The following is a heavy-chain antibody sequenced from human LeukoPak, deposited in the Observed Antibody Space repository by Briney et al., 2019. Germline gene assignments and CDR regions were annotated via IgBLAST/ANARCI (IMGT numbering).Heavy chain of an antibody. Sequence: GGSLRLSCAASGCTFRTYWMSWVRQAPGKGLEGVAAIKEDGSEEYYVDSVKGRFTLSRVNAKNSLHLLMNSLRAEDTALYYCARGKGSYWGQGTPVIVSS. J-gene: IGHJ4*02. CDR1: GCTFRTYW. V-gene: IGHV3-7*01. CDR2: IKEDGSEE. CDR3: ARGKGSY.